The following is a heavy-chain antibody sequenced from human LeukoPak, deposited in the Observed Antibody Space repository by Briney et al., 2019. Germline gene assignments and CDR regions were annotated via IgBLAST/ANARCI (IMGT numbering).Heavy chain of an antibody. Sequence: PGGSLRLSCAASGFTVSSYYMTWVRQASGKGLECVSVIYIGGNTYYADSVKGRFTISRDNSKNTLYLQMNSLRAEDTAVYYCAKVPYCSSTSCYTDYYYYYMDVWGKGTTVTVSS. V-gene: IGHV3-53*01. CDR3: AKVPYCSSTSCYTDYYYYYMDV. CDR1: GFTVSSYY. D-gene: IGHD2-2*02. CDR2: IYIGGNT. J-gene: IGHJ6*03.